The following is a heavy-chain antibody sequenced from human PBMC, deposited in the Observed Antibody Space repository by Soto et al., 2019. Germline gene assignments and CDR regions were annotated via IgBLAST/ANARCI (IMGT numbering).Heavy chain of an antibody. V-gene: IGHV3-7*01. CDR1: GFTFSTYW. D-gene: IGHD3-10*01. CDR3: ARDRGPPRYLYYGTDV. Sequence: HPGGSLRLSCAASGFTFSTYWMSWVRQAPGKGLEWVGNIKQDGSGENYVDSVKGRFTISRDNANHSLYLQMNSLRAEGTAVYYCARDRGPPRYLYYGTDVWGQGTTVTVSS. J-gene: IGHJ6*02. CDR2: IKQDGSGE.